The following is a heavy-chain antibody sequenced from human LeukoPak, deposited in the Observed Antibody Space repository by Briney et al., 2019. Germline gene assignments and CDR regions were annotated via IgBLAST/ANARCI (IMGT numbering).Heavy chain of an antibody. J-gene: IGHJ5*02. Sequence: SETLSLTCAVYGGSFSGYYWSWIRQPPGKGLEWIGEINHSGSTNYNSSLKSRVTISVDTSKNQLSLKLSSVTAADTAVYYCARPYYYDSRIDPWGQGILVTVSS. V-gene: IGHV4-34*01. CDR2: INHSGST. CDR3: ARPYYYDSRIDP. CDR1: GGSFSGYY. D-gene: IGHD3-22*01.